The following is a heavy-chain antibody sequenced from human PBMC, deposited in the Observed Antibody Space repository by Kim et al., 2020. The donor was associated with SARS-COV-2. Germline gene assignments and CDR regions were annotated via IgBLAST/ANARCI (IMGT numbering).Heavy chain of an antibody. Sequence: GGSLRLSCAASGFTFSSYWMSWVRQAPGKGLEWVANIKQDGSEKYYVDSVKGRFTISRDNAKNSLYLQMNSLRAEDTAVYYCARVVPAALYYFDYWGQGTLVTVSS. CDR1: GFTFSSYW. CDR2: IKQDGSEK. J-gene: IGHJ4*02. V-gene: IGHV3-7*01. D-gene: IGHD2-2*01. CDR3: ARVVPAALYYFDY.